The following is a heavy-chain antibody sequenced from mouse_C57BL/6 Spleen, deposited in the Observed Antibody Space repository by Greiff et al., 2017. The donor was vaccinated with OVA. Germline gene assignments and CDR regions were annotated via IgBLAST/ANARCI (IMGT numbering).Heavy chain of an antibody. CDR3: ARTGTTVVEGYFDV. CDR1: GYTFTSYW. CDR2: IHPNSGST. Sequence: QVQLQQSGAELVKPGASVKLSCKASGYTFTSYWMHWVKQRPGQGLEWIGMIHPNSGSTNYNEKFKSKATLPVDKSSSTAYMQLSSLTSEDSAVYYCARTGTTVVEGYFDVWGTGTTVTVSS. V-gene: IGHV1-64*01. D-gene: IGHD1-1*01. J-gene: IGHJ1*03.